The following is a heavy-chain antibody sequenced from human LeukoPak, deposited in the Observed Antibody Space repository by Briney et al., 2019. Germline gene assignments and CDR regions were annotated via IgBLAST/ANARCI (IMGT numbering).Heavy chain of an antibody. V-gene: IGHV1-2*02. CDR2: IDPNSGGT. CDR3: ARVLHVNYAAFDI. CDR1: GYSFSGYY. Sequence: ASVKVSCKAPGYSFSGYYLHWVRQAPGQGLEWMGWIDPNSGGTNYAQKFQGRITMTRDTSINTDYIELSRLRSDDTAVYYCARVLHVNYAAFDIWGQGTMVTVSS. J-gene: IGHJ3*02. D-gene: IGHD4-11*01.